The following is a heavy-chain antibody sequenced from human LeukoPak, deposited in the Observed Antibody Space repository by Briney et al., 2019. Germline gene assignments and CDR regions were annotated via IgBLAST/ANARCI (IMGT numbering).Heavy chain of an antibody. J-gene: IGHJ4*02. D-gene: IGHD3-22*01. V-gene: IGHV3-23*01. Sequence: GGSLRLSCAASGFTFSRNAMNWVRQAPGKGLEWVASISGNGVGTYYADSVKGRFNIYSDNSKNTLYWQMNSLRTEDTAVYHCAKDANYFDSGSYLIPFDFWGQGTLVTVSS. CDR3: AKDANYFDSGSYLIPFDF. CDR2: ISGNGVGT. CDR1: GFTFSRNA.